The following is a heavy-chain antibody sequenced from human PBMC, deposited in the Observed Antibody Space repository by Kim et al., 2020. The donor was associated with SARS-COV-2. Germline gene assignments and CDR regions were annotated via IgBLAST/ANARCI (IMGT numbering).Heavy chain of an antibody. CDR1: GFTFSSYS. CDR2: ISSSSSTI. V-gene: IGHV3-48*04. J-gene: IGHJ6*02. CDR3: AGTGATTVTIYYYYYGMDV. Sequence: GGSLRLSCAASGFTFSSYSMNWVRQAPGKGLEWVSYISSSSSTIYYADSVKGRFTISRDNAKNSLYLQMNSLRAEDTAVYYCAGTGATTVTIYYYYYGMDVWGQGTTVTVSS. D-gene: IGHD4-17*01.